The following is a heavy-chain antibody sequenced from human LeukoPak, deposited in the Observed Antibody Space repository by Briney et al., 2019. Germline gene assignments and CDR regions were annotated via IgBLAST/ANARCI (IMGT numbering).Heavy chain of an antibody. CDR1: GYTFTSYG. CDR2: ISAYNGNT. V-gene: IGHV1-18*01. D-gene: IGHD2-15*01. J-gene: IGHJ6*02. Sequence: GASMKVSCKASGYTFTSYGISWVRQAPGQGLEWMGWISAYNGNTNYAQKLQGRVTMTTDTSTSTAYMELRSLRSDDTAVYYCARDGVVVVAATRYYYYGMDVWGQGTTVTVSS. CDR3: ARDGVVVVAATRYYYYGMDV.